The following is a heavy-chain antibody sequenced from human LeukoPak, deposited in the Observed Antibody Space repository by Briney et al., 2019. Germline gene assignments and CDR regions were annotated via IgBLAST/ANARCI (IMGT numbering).Heavy chain of an antibody. J-gene: IGHJ3*02. CDR2: ISRSSSTI. Sequence: GGSLRLSCAASGFALSAYTTNWVRQAPGKGLEWVSYISRSSSTIYYADSVKGRFTISRDNAKNSLYLQMNSLRAEDTAVYYCARDRGYAFDIWGQGTMVTVSS. CDR1: GFALSAYT. CDR3: ARDRGYAFDI. V-gene: IGHV3-48*01.